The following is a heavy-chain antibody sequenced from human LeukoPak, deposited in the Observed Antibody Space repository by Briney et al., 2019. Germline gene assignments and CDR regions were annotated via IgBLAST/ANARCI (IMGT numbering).Heavy chain of an antibody. CDR2: IYPGDSDT. Sequence: GESLKISCKGSGYSFTSYWIGWVRQMPGKGLEWMGIIYPGDSDTRYSPSFQGQVTISADKSISTAYLQWSSLKASDTAMYCCARVIRWLYCSSTSCYGAFDYWGQGTLVTVSS. CDR3: ARVIRWLYCSSTSCYGAFDY. V-gene: IGHV5-51*01. CDR1: GYSFTSYW. J-gene: IGHJ4*02. D-gene: IGHD2-2*01.